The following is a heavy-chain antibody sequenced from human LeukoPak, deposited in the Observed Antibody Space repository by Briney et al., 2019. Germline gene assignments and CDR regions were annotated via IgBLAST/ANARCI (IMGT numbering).Heavy chain of an antibody. V-gene: IGHV3-43*02. CDR2: ISGDAGRA. CDR1: GFAFDDFA. J-gene: IGHJ4*02. D-gene: IGHD3-16*01. CDR3: AKEAGYFDYVWGSLD. Sequence: GGSLRLSCVASGFAFDDFAMHWVRQAPGKGLEWVSLISGDAGRAYYADSVKGRFTISRDNSKNSLYLQMNSLRTEDTALYYCAKEAGYFDYVWGSLDWGQGTLVNVSS.